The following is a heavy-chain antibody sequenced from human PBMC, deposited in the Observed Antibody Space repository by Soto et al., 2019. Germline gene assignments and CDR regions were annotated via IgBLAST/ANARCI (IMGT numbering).Heavy chain of an antibody. J-gene: IGHJ4*02. D-gene: IGHD6-13*01. V-gene: IGHV4-31*03. CDR3: ARRNRSGIAAAGNFDY. Sequence: QVQLQESGPGLVKPSQTLSLTCTVSGGSISSGGYYWSWIRQHPGKGLEWIGYIYYSGSTYYNPSLKSRVTISVDTSKNQFSLKLSAVTAADTAVYYCARRNRSGIAAAGNFDYWGQGTLVTVSS. CDR1: GGSISSGGYY. CDR2: IYYSGST.